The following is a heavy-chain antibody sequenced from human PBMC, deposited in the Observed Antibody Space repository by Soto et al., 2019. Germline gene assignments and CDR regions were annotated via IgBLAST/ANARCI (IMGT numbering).Heavy chain of an antibody. CDR3: ARDRGCSSTSCSQYYYYMDV. D-gene: IGHD2-2*01. J-gene: IGHJ6*03. Sequence: SETLSLTCTVSGGSISSYYWSWIRQPPGKGLEWIGYIYYSGSTNYNPSLKSRVTISVDTSKNQFFLKLSSVTAADTAVYYCARDRGCSSTSCSQYYYYMDVWGKGTTVTVSS. V-gene: IGHV4-59*01. CDR2: IYYSGST. CDR1: GGSISSYY.